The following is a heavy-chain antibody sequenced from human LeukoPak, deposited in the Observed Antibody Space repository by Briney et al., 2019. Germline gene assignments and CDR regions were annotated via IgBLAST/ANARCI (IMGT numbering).Heavy chain of an antibody. CDR1: GYTFTSYG. Sequence: GASVKVSCKPSGYTFTSYGMHWVRQAPGQRPEWMGWINAGNGNTKYSQKFQDRVTITRDTSASTAYMELSSLRSEDTAVYYCARVPLYESSGYYYPHWGQGTLVSVSS. CDR2: INAGNGNT. D-gene: IGHD3-22*01. CDR3: ARVPLYESSGYYYPH. V-gene: IGHV1-3*01. J-gene: IGHJ1*01.